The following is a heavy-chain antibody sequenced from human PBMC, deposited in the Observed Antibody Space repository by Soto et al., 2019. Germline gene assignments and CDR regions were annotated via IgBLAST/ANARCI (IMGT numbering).Heavy chain of an antibody. CDR2: ISSNSAYI. CDR1: GFTFRSFT. D-gene: IGHD6-13*01. V-gene: IGHV3-21*01. Sequence: GGSLRLSCAASGFTFRSFTMNWVRQAPGKGLEWVSTISSNSAYIYYTDAMRGRFTIPRDNAKNSLHLQMNSLRAEDTAVYYCTRDASRDSSARGWFDPWGPGTLVTVSS. CDR3: TRDASRDSSARGWFDP. J-gene: IGHJ5*02.